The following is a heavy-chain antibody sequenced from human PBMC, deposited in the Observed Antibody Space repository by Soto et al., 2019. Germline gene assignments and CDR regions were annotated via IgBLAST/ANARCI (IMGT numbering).Heavy chain of an antibody. CDR2: ISAYNGNT. CDR1: GYTFTSCG. Sequence: ASVKVSCKASGYTFTSCGISWVRQAPGQGLEWMGWISAYNGNTNYAQKLQGRVTMTTDTSTSTAYMELRSLRSDDTAVYYCARDHSDIVVVVAATLPPLDAIDIWGQGTMVTVSS. CDR3: ARDHSDIVVVVAATLPPLDAIDI. D-gene: IGHD2-15*01. J-gene: IGHJ3*02. V-gene: IGHV1-18*01.